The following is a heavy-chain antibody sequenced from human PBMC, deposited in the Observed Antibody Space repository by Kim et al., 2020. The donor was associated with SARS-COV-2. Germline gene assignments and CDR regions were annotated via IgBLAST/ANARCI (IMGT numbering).Heavy chain of an antibody. D-gene: IGHD2-2*02. V-gene: IGHV4-34*01. J-gene: IGHJ4*02. Sequence: SLKSRVTISVDTSKNQFSLKLSSVTAADTAVYYCARVRVVPAAISLTTDYWGQGTLVTVSS. CDR3: ARVRVVPAAISLTTDY.